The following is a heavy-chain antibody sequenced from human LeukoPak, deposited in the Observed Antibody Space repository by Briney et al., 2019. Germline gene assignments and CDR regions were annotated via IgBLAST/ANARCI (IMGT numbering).Heavy chain of an antibody. CDR3: ATVHHPAPHYYDSSGYFY. Sequence: ASVKVSCKASGFTFTSYYMHWVRQAPGQGLEWMGIINPSGSYTSYAQKFQGRVTMTEDTSTDTAYMELSSLRSEDTAVYYCATVHHPAPHYYDSSGYFYWGQGTLVTVSS. J-gene: IGHJ4*02. CDR2: INPSGSYT. D-gene: IGHD3-22*01. CDR1: GFTFTSYY. V-gene: IGHV1-46*01.